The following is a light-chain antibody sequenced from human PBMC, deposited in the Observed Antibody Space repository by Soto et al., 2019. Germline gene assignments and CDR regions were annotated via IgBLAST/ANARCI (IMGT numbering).Light chain of an antibody. CDR2: GAS. CDR3: HQYGSSPLT. Sequence: EIVLTQSPGTLSLSPGERAILTCRASQSVTSSFLAWYQQRPGQAPRLLIYGASTRASGIPDRFSGSGSGTDFTLTISRLAPEDFAMHYCHQYGSSPLTFGPGTKVDIK. J-gene: IGKJ3*01. CDR1: QSVTSSF. V-gene: IGKV3-20*01.